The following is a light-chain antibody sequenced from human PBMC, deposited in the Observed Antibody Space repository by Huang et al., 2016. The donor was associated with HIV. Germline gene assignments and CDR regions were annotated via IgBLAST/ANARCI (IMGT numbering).Light chain of an antibody. CDR1: QSVSSY. CDR2: DAS. V-gene: IGKV3-11*01. J-gene: IGKJ1*01. Sequence: EIVLTQSPATLSLSPGERATLSCRASQSVSSYLAWYQQKPGQAPRLLIYDASSRATGSQARFSGSGSGTDFTLTISSLEPEDFAVYYCQQRSNWPRTFGQGTKVEIK. CDR3: QQRSNWPRT.